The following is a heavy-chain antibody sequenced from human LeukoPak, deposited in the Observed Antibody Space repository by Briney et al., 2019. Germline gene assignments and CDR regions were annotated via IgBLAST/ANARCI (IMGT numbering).Heavy chain of an antibody. D-gene: IGHD7-27*01. Sequence: GGSLRLSCAASGFTFSSYAMSWVRQAPGEGREWVSAISGSGGSTYYADSVKGRFTISRDNSKNSLYLQMNSLRAEDTAVYYCARGARLGIYYYYGMDVWGQGTTVTVPS. J-gene: IGHJ6*02. CDR1: GFTFSSYA. CDR3: ARGARLGIYYYYGMDV. V-gene: IGHV3-23*01. CDR2: ISGSGGST.